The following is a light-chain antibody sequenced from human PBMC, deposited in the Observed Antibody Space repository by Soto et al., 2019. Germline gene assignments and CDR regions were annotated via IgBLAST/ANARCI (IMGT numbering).Light chain of an antibody. CDR3: SSYTSSSTPVV. V-gene: IGLV2-14*01. CDR2: EVT. Sequence: QSALTQPASVSGSPGQSITISCTGTSSDIGLYNYVSWYQQHPGKAPKLIIYEVTNRPSGVSNRFSGSKSDNTASLTISGLQAEDEADYYCSSYTSSSTPVVFGTGTKVTVL. CDR1: SSDIGLYNY. J-gene: IGLJ1*01.